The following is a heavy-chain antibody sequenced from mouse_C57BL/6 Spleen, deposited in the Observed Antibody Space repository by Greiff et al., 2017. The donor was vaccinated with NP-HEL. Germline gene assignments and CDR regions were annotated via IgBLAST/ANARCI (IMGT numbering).Heavy chain of an antibody. V-gene: IGHV1-50*01. D-gene: IGHD1-1*01. CDR1: GSTFTSYW. CDR2: IDPSDSYT. J-gene: IGHJ2*01. CDR3: ARGITTVVATSYFDY. Sequence: QVQLQQPGAELVKPGASVKLSCKASGSTFTSYWMQWVKQRPGQGLEWIGEIDPSDSYTNYNPKFKGKATLTVDTSSSTAYMQLSSLTSEDSAVYYCARGITTVVATSYFDYWGQGTTLTVSS.